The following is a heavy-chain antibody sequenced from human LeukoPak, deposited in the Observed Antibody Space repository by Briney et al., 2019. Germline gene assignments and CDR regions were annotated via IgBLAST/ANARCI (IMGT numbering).Heavy chain of an antibody. CDR2: ISDDSNYI. V-gene: IGHV3-21*01. CDR1: GFTFSDYS. Sequence: GGSLRLSCAASGFTFSDYSMNWVRQAPGKGLEWVSSISDDSNYIYYADSVKGRFTISRDNAKNSLYLQMNSLRAEDTAVYYCANHLACGSTSCPSFDYWGQGALVTVSS. CDR3: ANHLACGSTSCPSFDY. J-gene: IGHJ4*02. D-gene: IGHD2-2*01.